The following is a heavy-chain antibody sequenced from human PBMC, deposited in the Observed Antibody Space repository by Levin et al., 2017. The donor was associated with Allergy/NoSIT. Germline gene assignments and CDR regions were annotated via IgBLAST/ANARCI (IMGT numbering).Heavy chain of an antibody. CDR3: ARETVAARRARDCYGMDD. V-gene: IGHV3-21*01. CDR2: ISSSSNYI. D-gene: IGHD6-6*01. Sequence: GGSLRLSCAASGFTFSSYSMNWVRQAPGKGLEWVSSISSSSNYIYYADSVKGRFTISRENAKNSLYLQMNSLRAEDTAVYYCARETVAARRARDCYGMDDWGQGTTVTVSS. J-gene: IGHJ6*02. CDR1: GFTFSSYS.